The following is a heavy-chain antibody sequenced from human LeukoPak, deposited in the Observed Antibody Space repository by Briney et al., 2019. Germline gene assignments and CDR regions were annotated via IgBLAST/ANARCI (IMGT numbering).Heavy chain of an antibody. CDR3: ATDERWLHGSFTLFDY. D-gene: IGHD5-24*01. J-gene: IGHJ4*02. Sequence: GASVKVSCKVSGYTLTELSMHWVRQAPGKGLEWMGGFDPVDGETIYAQKFQGRVTMTEDTSTDTAYMELSSLRSEDTAVYYCATDERWLHGSFTLFDYWGQGTLVTVSS. CDR2: FDPVDGET. V-gene: IGHV1-24*01. CDR1: GYTLTELS.